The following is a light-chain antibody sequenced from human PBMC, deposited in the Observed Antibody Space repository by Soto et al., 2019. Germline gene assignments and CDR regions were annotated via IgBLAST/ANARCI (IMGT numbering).Light chain of an antibody. CDR2: YDS. CDR3: QMWDSSSGHRGV. Sequence: SSELTQPPSVSVAPGSTARITCGGDNIGDKSVHWYQQKPGQAPVLVMYYDSDRPSGIPERFSGSKSENTATLSISTVEAGDEADYYCQMWDSSSGHRGVFGTGTKLTVL. J-gene: IGLJ1*01. V-gene: IGLV3-21*04. CDR1: NIGDKS.